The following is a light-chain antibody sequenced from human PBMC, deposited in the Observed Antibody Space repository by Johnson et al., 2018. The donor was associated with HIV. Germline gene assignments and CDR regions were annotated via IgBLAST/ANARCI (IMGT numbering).Light chain of an antibody. CDR3: GTWDSSLSAYV. CDR1: SSNIGRNY. V-gene: IGLV1-51*01. Sequence: QSVLTQPPSVSAAPGQKVTISCSGSSSNIGRNYVSWYQQLPGTAPKLLIFDNNKRPSGIPDRFSGSKSGTSATLGIPGLQPGDEADYYCGTWDSSLSAYVFGTGTKVTVL. J-gene: IGLJ1*01. CDR2: DNN.